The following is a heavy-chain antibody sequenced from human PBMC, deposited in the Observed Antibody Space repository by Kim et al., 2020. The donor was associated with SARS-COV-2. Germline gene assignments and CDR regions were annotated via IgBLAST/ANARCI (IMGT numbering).Heavy chain of an antibody. Sequence: GGSLRLSCSASGFTFRFTFSTYGMHWVRQAPGKGLEYVSGISSSGAKTYYADSVKGRFTISRDNSKNTLYLQMTSLRPEDTAVYYCVPRIMADDAPIDYWGQGTLVTVSS. V-gene: IGHV3-64D*06. CDR2: ISSSGAKT. J-gene: IGHJ4*02. D-gene: IGHD1-26*01. CDR3: VPRIMADDAPIDY. CDR1: GFTFRFTFSTYG.